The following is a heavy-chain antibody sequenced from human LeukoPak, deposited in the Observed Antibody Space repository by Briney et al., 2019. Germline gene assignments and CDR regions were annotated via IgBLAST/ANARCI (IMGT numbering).Heavy chain of an antibody. CDR2: IKQDGSEK. D-gene: IGHD1-20*01. Sequence: GGSLRLSCAASGFSFSTYWMSWVRQAPGEGLEWVANIKQDGSEKYYVDSVKGRFTISRDNAKNSLYLQMNSLRAEDTAVYYCARASNWNDGGYFDYWGQGTLVTVSS. CDR1: GFSFSTYW. V-gene: IGHV3-7*01. J-gene: IGHJ4*02. CDR3: ARASNWNDGGYFDY.